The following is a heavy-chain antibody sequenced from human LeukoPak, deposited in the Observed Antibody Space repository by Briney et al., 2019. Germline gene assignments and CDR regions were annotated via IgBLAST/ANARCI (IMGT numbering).Heavy chain of an antibody. CDR3: AKDLPDYGDYIEGY. J-gene: IGHJ4*02. V-gene: IGHV3-66*01. D-gene: IGHD4-17*01. CDR2: IYSGGST. CDR1: GFTVSSNY. Sequence: PGGSLRLSCAASGFTVSSNYMSWVRQVPGKGLEWVSVIYSGGSTYYADSVKGRFTISRDNSKNTLYLQMNSLRAEDTAVYYCAKDLPDYGDYIEGYWGQGTLVTVSS.